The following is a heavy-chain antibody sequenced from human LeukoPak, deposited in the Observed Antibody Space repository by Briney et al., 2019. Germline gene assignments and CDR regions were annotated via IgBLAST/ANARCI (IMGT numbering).Heavy chain of an antibody. CDR1: GGTFSSYA. CDR2: IIPIFGTA. CDR3: ARGYYDSSGYPNYFDY. Sequence: ASVKVSCKASGGTFSSYAISWVRQAPGQGLEWMGGIIPIFGTANYAQKFQGRVTITADESTRTAYMELSSLRSEDTAVYYCARGYYDSSGYPNYFDYWGQGTLVTVSS. J-gene: IGHJ4*02. D-gene: IGHD3-22*01. V-gene: IGHV1-69*13.